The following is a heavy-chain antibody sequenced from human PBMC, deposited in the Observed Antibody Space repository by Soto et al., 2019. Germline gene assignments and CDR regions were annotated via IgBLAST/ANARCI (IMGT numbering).Heavy chain of an antibody. J-gene: IGHJ3*02. CDR1: GGSISSGGYY. V-gene: IGHV4-31*03. Sequence: PSETLSLTCTVSGGSISSGGYYWSWIRQHPGKGLEWIGNIYYSGSTYYNPSLKSRVTISVDTSKNQFSLKLSSVTAADTAVYYCARVGSYHSTAFDIWGQGTMVTVSS. CDR2: IYYSGST. CDR3: ARVGSYHSTAFDI. D-gene: IGHD3-10*01.